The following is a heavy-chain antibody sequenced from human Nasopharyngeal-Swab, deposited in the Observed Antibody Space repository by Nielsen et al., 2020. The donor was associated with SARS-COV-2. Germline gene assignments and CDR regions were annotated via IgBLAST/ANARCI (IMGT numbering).Heavy chain of an antibody. V-gene: IGHV3-21*01. CDR2: ISSSSSYI. J-gene: IGHJ4*02. CDR3: ARAPEYSSSWYLFRPYYFDY. CDR1: GFTFSSYS. Sequence: GESLKISCAASGFTFSSYSMNWVRPAPGKGLEWVSSISSSSSYIYYADSVKGRFTISRDDAKNSLFLQMNSLRAEDTAVYYCARAPEYSSSWYLFRPYYFDYWGQGTLVTVSS. D-gene: IGHD6-13*01.